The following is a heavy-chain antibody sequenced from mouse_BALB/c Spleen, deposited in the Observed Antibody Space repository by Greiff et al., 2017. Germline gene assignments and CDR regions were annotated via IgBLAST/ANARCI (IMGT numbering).Heavy chain of an antibody. Sequence: QVQLQQSGAELVKPGASVKLSCKASGYTFTSYYMYWVKQRPGQGLEWIGEINPSNGGTNFNEKFKSKATLTVDKSSSTAYMQLSSLTSEDSAVYYCTRSGSITTVVATPFAYWGPGTLVTVSA. CDR3: TRSGSITTVVATPFAY. V-gene: IGHV1S81*02. J-gene: IGHJ3*01. CDR1: GYTFTSYY. CDR2: INPSNGGT. D-gene: IGHD1-1*01.